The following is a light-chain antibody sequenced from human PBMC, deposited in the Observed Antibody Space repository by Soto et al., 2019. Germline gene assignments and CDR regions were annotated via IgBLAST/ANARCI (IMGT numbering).Light chain of an antibody. J-gene: IGKJ1*01. Sequence: EIELTQSPATLSVSAGGTVTLSCRASQSIRTNVAWYQQIPGRAPRLLVYGASTRATGVPARFSGSGSGIEFTLTISSLQSEDSAFYYCQQYFNWPLTWTFGPGTKVQIK. CDR2: GAS. CDR1: QSIRTN. V-gene: IGKV3-15*01. CDR3: QQYFNWPLTWT.